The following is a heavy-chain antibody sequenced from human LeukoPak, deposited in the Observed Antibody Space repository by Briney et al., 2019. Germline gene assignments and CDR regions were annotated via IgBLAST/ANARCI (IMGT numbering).Heavy chain of an antibody. V-gene: IGHV1-24*01. CDR2: FDPEDGET. D-gene: IGHD7-27*01. CDR1: VYTLTELS. J-gene: IGHJ4*02. CDR3: ATASDWGSAGDY. Sequence: ASVRVSCKVSVYTLTELSMHWVRQAPGKGLEWMGGFDPEDGETIYAQKFQGRVTMTEDTSTDTAYMELSSLRSEDTAVYYCATASDWGSAGDYWGQGTLVTVSS.